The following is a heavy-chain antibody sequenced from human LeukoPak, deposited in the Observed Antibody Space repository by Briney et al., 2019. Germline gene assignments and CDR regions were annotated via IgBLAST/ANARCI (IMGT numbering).Heavy chain of an antibody. V-gene: IGHV1-2*02. J-gene: IGHJ4*02. Sequence: ASVKVSCKTSGYTFTGYYMHWVRQAPGQGLEWMGWINPHSGGTNYAQKFQGRVTMTRDTSISTAYMELSRLRSDDTAVYYCALGFRIAAADLIDYWGQGTLVTVSS. D-gene: IGHD6-13*01. CDR3: ALGFRIAAADLIDY. CDR2: INPHSGGT. CDR1: GYTFTGYY.